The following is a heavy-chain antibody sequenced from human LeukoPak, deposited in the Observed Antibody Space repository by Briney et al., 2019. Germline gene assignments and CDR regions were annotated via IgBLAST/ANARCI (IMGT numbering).Heavy chain of an antibody. CDR3: TRGPSSGSFDY. CDR1: GYSFTDYY. Sequence: ASVKVSCKALGYSFTDYYMHWMRQAPGQGFEWMGWINPKNGATKYSQKFQGRVTLTRDASISTAYMELSRLMSDDTAVYYCTRGPSSGSFDYWGQGTLVTVSS. J-gene: IGHJ4*02. V-gene: IGHV1-2*02. CDR2: INPKNGAT. D-gene: IGHD6-19*01.